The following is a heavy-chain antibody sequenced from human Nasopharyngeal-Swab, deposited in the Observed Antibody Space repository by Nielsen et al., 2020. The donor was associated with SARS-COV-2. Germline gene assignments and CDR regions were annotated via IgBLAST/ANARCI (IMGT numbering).Heavy chain of an antibody. CDR3: ARDQDVVVPAAIDHYYYGMDV. CDR2: ISSSGSTI. Sequence: RQAPGKGLEWVSYISSSGSTIYYADSVKGRFTISRDNAKNSLYLQMNSLRAEDTAVYYCARDQDVVVPAAIDHYYYGMDVWGQGTTVTVSS. V-gene: IGHV3-11*04. J-gene: IGHJ6*02. D-gene: IGHD2-2*01.